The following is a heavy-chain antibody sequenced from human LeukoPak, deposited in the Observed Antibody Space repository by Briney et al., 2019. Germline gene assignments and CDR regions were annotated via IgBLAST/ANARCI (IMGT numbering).Heavy chain of an antibody. CDR2: INTNTGNP. Sequence: ASVKVSCKASGYTFTSYAMNWVRQAPGQGLECMGWINTNTGNPTYAQGFTGRFVFSLDTSVSTAYLQISSLKAEDTAMYYCARESEYYYDTSGADGDYWGQGTLVTVSS. CDR1: GYTFTSYA. J-gene: IGHJ4*02. D-gene: IGHD3-22*01. CDR3: ARESEYYYDTSGADGDY. V-gene: IGHV7-4-1*02.